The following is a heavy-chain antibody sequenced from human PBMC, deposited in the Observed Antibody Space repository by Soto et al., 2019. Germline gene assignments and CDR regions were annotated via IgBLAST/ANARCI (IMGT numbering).Heavy chain of an antibody. D-gene: IGHD3-10*01. CDR1: GFSLTTYGLG. CDR2: IYWDDDK. V-gene: IGHV2-5*02. CDR3: ALTRRYDSWRYYQDY. Sequence: QITLKESGPTLVKHTQTLTLTCTFSGFSLTTYGLGVAWIRQPPGKALEFLALIYWDDDKRFSLSLRTRLPITKHTSQTPVVLTMTKMDPVDTATYYCALTRRYDSWRYYQDYWGQGTLITVSS. J-gene: IGHJ4*02.